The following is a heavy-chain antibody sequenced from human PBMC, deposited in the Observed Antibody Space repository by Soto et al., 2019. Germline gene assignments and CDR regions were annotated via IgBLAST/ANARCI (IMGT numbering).Heavy chain of an antibody. V-gene: IGHV1-69*13. D-gene: IGHD6-6*01. Sequence: SVKVSCKASGGTFSSYAISWVRQAPGQGLEWMGGIIPIFGTANYAQKFQGRVTITADEPTSTAYMELSSLRSEDTAVYYCARDLRDVEYSSPPQYYYYYGMDVWGQGTTVTVSS. J-gene: IGHJ6*02. CDR2: IIPIFGTA. CDR1: GGTFSSYA. CDR3: ARDLRDVEYSSPPQYYYYYGMDV.